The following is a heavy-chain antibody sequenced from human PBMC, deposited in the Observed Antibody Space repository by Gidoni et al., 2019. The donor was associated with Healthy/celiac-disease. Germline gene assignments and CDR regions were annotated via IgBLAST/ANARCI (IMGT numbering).Heavy chain of an antibody. CDR2: IYYSGST. V-gene: IGHV4-59*01. CDR1: GGSISSYY. Sequence: QVQLQESGPGLVKPSETLSLTCTVSGGSISSYYWSWIRQPPGKGLEWIGYIYYSGSTNYNPSLKSRVTISVDTSKNQFSLKLSSVTAADTAVYYGARDPNYDSSGYFDYWGQGTLVTVSS. J-gene: IGHJ4*02. D-gene: IGHD3-22*01. CDR3: ARDPNYDSSGYFDY.